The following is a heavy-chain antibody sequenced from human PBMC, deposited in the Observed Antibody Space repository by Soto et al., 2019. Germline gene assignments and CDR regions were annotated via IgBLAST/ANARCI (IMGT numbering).Heavy chain of an antibody. Sequence: GASVKVSCKASGYTFTSYGISWVRQAPGQGLEWMGWISAYNGNTNYAQKLQGRVTMTTDTSTSTAYMELRSLRSDDTAVYYCARDGYFGGGLAYYYYMDVWGKGTTVTVSS. D-gene: IGHD3-10*01. CDR3: ARDGYFGGGLAYYYYMDV. V-gene: IGHV1-18*01. CDR1: GYTFTSYG. CDR2: ISAYNGNT. J-gene: IGHJ6*03.